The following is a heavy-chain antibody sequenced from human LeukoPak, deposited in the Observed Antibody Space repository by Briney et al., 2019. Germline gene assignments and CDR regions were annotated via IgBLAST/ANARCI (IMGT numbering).Heavy chain of an antibody. J-gene: IGHJ5*02. CDR1: GYTFTSYD. D-gene: IGHD3-22*01. V-gene: IGHV1-8*03. Sequence: ASVKVSCKASGYTFTSYDINWVRQATGQGLEWMGWMNPNSGNTGYAQKFQGRVTITRNTSISTAYMELSSLRSEDTAVYYCARTLDYYDRSGYYHGWIDPWGQGTLVTVSS. CDR3: ARTLDYYDRSGYYHGWIDP. CDR2: MNPNSGNT.